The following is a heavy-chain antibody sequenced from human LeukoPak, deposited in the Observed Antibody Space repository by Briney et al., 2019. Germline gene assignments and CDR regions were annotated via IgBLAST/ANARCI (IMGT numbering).Heavy chain of an antibody. CDR1: GGSISSYY. J-gene: IGHJ4*02. D-gene: IGHD4-17*01. CDR3: ASYGDYVFFDY. Sequence: SETLSLTCTVSGGSISSYYWSWIRQPPGKGLEWIGYIYYSGSTNYNPSLKSRVTISVDTSKNQFSLKLSSVTAADAAVYYCASYGDYVFFDYWGQGTLVTVSS. CDR2: IYYSGST. V-gene: IGHV4-59*01.